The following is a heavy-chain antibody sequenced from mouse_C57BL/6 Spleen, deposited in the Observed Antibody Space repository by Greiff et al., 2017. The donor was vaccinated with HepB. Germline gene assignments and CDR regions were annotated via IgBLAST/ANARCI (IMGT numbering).Heavy chain of an antibody. CDR2: IYPGDGDT. V-gene: IGHV1-80*01. D-gene: IGHD1-1*01. CDR3: ARYGVVGYFDV. CDR1: GYAFSSYW. Sequence: VQVVESGAELVKPGASVKISCKASGYAFSSYWMNWVKQRPGKGLEWIGQIYPGDGDTNYNGKFKGKATLTADKSSSTAYMQLSSLTSEDSAVYFCARYGVVGYFDVWGTGTTVTVSS. J-gene: IGHJ1*03.